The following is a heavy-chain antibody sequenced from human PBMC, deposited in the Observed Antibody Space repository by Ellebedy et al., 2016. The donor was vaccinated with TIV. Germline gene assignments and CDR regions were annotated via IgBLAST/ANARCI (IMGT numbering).Heavy chain of an antibody. J-gene: IGHJ2*01. D-gene: IGHD3-10*02. V-gene: IGHV3-66*01. CDR3: ARASFYDVDLSGWYFDL. Sequence: GGSLRLSCAASEFTVSYNYMNWVRQAPGKGPEWVSGIYNDERTYYADSVKGRFTISRDNSKSTLYLQMNSLRTEDTAVYYCARASFYDVDLSGWYFDLWGRGTLITVSS. CDR2: IYNDERT. CDR1: EFTVSYNY.